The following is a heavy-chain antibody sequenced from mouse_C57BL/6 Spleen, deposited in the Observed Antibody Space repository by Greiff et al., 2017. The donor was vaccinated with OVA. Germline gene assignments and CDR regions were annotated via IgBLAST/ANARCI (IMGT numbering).Heavy chain of an antibody. CDR2: IDPSDSET. D-gene: IGHD1-1*01. Sequence: QVQLQQSGAELVRPGSSVKLSCKASGYTFTSYWMHWVKQRPIQGLEWIGNIDPSDSETHYNQKFKDKATLTVDKSSSTAYMQLSSLTSEDSAVDCCARDYYGSRAWFAYWGQGTLVTVSA. CDR3: ARDYYGSRAWFAY. CDR1: GYTFTSYW. V-gene: IGHV1-52*01. J-gene: IGHJ3*01.